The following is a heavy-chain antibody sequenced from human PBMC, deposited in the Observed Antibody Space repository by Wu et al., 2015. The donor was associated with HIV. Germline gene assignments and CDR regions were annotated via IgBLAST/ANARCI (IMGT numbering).Heavy chain of an antibody. D-gene: IGHD6-25*01. CDR3: ARMPPKIGSGGHWYFDL. V-gene: IGHV1-69*11. CDR2: IIPVLRTT. J-gene: IGHJ2*01. Sequence: QVQLVQSGAEVKKPGSSVKLSCTASGGTFTKYAVSWVRQAPGQGLEWMGGIIPVLRTTTYAQKFQGRVTITADESTSTTHMELSSLRSEDTAVYYCARMPPKIGSGGHWYFDLWGRGTLVTVSS. CDR1: GGTFTKYA.